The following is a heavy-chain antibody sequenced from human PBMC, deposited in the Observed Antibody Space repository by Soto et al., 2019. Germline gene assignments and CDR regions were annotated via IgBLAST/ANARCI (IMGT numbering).Heavy chain of an antibody. J-gene: IGHJ3*02. Sequence: VQLVESGGGLVQPGGSLRLSCAASGFTGSSKYMSWVRQAPGKGLEWVSVIYSGGSAYYADSVKGRFTISRDNSKNTLSLQMNSLRAEDTAVYYCASSIVGALDIWGQGIMVTVSS. CDR1: GFTGSSKY. V-gene: IGHV3-66*01. D-gene: IGHD1-26*01. CDR2: IYSGGSA. CDR3: ASSIVGALDI.